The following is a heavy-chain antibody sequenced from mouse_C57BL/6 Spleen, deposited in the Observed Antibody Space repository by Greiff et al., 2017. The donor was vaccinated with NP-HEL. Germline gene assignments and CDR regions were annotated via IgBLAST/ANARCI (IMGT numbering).Heavy chain of an antibody. J-gene: IGHJ1*03. CDR1: GYTFTDYY. D-gene: IGHD3-2*02. CDR3: ARWTAQASYWYFDV. V-gene: IGHV1-84*01. CDR2: IYPGSGNT. Sequence: QVHVKQSGPELVKPGASVKISCKASGYTFTDYYINWVKQRPGQGLEWIGWIYPGSGNTKYNEKFKGKATLTVDTSSSTAYMQLSSLTSEDSAVYFCARWTAQASYWYFDVWGTGTTVTVSS.